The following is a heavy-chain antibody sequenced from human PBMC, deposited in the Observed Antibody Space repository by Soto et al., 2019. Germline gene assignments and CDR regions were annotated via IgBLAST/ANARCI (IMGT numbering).Heavy chain of an antibody. D-gene: IGHD6-6*01. Sequence: GGSLRLSCAASGFTVSSNYMSWVRQAPGKGLEWVSVIYSGGSTYYADSVKGRFTISRHNSKNTLYLQMNSLRAEDTAVYYCARVVRGWQLAASHYYYYMDVWGKGTTVTVSS. CDR2: IYSGGST. J-gene: IGHJ6*03. CDR1: GFTVSSNY. V-gene: IGHV3-53*04. CDR3: ARVVRGWQLAASHYYYYMDV.